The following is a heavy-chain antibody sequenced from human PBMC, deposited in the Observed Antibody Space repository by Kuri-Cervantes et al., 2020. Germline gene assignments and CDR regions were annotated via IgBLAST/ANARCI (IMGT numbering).Heavy chain of an antibody. CDR3: ARAAGDYQSSGSYFNYYYYMDV. J-gene: IGHJ6*03. Sequence: GGSLRLSCAASGFTFSSYWMHWVRQAPGKGLVWVSRINSDGSSTSYADSVKGRFTISRDNAKNTLYLQMNSLRAEDTAVYFCARAAGDYQSSGSYFNYYYYMDVWGKGTTVTVSS. D-gene: IGHD3-10*01. CDR1: GFTFSSYW. CDR2: INSDGSST. V-gene: IGHV3-74*01.